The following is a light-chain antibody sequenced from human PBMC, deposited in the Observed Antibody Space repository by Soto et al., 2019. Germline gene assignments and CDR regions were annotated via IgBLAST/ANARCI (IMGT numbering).Light chain of an antibody. Sequence: ITHYPATLSVSPGERATLSCRASQSVSSNLAWYQQKFGQAPRLLIFGASSRATGIPDRFSGSGSGTDFTLTISRLEPEDFAVYYCQQHGTSPITFGQRTRLEVK. CDR3: QQHGTSPIT. V-gene: IGKV3-20*01. J-gene: IGKJ5*01. CDR2: GAS. CDR1: QSVSSN.